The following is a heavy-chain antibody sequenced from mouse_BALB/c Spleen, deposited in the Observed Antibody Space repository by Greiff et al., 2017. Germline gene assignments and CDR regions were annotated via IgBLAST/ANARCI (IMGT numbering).Heavy chain of an antibody. J-gene: IGHJ3*01. CDR3: TRSLPSGRGFAY. Sequence: EVKLVESGGGLVKPGGSLKLSCAASGFTFSSYTMSWVRQTPEKRLEWVATISSGGSYTYYPDSVKGRFTISRDKAKNTLYLQMSSLTSEDTAMYYCTRSLPSGRGFAYWGQGTLVTVSA. D-gene: IGHD3-1*01. CDR2: ISSGGSYT. CDR1: GFTFSSYT. V-gene: IGHV5-6-4*01.